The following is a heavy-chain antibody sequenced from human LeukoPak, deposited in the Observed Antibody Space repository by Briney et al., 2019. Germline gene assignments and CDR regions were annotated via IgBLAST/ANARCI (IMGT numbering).Heavy chain of an antibody. CDR3: AITGVRDFDS. CDR1: GFTFSSST. J-gene: IGHJ4*02. CDR2: ITGGGGSST. D-gene: IGHD3-10*01. Sequence: GGSLRLSCAASGFTFSSSTMTRVRQAPGKGLEWVSSITGGGGSSTYHADSVKGRFTISRDNSKDTLFLQMNSLRAEDTAVYYCAITGVRDFDSWGQGTLVTVSS. V-gene: IGHV3-23*01.